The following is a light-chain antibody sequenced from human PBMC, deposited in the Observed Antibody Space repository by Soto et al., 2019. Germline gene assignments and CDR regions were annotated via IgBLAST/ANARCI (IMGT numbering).Light chain of an antibody. CDR3: SSYTTVPSPQWV. CDR2: KVD. Sequence: QSALTQPASVSGSPGQSITIPCSGRSSDLGGLNYVSWYQQHPGKVPKLIIYKVDNRPSGISDRFSASKSGNTASLTISGLQAEDEAPYYCSSYTTVPSPQWVFAGGTQLTVL. J-gene: IGLJ3*02. CDR1: SSDLGGLNY. V-gene: IGLV2-14*01.